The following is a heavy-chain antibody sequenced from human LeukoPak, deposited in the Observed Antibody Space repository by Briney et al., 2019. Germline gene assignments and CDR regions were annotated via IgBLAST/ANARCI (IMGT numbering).Heavy chain of an antibody. CDR1: GYTFTGYY. V-gene: IGHV1-2*02. CDR2: INHNSGGT. CDR3: ARGTMVRGVIKYYFDY. Sequence: SVKVSCKASGYTFTGYYMHWVPQAPGQGLEWIGWINHNSGGTNYAQKFQGRVTMTRDTSISTAYMELSRLRSDDTAVYYCARGTMVRGVIKYYFDYWGQGTLVTVSS. J-gene: IGHJ4*02. D-gene: IGHD3-10*01.